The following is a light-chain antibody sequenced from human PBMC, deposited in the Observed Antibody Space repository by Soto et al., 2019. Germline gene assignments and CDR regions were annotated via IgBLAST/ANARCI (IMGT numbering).Light chain of an antibody. V-gene: IGKV3-11*01. CDR2: EAS. Sequence: TQSPSTLSASVGDGVTITCRASQSIGSGLAWYQQTPGQSPRLLIYEASNRATGVPAKFSGTGSGTDFTLTISSLESEDFGIYYCQQRSTWPLTFGGGTRVEI. J-gene: IGKJ4*01. CDR3: QQRSTWPLT. CDR1: QSIGSG.